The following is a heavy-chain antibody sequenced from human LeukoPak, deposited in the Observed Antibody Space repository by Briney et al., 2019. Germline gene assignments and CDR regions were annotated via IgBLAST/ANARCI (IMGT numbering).Heavy chain of an antibody. D-gene: IGHD2-2*01. CDR3: ARGGCSSTSCRQYFQH. Sequence: QAGGSLRLSCAASGFTVISNYMSWVRQAPGKGLEWVSVIYSGGDIYYAHSVKGRFTISRDSSKNTLYLQMNSLRVEDTAVYYCARGGCSSTSCRQYFQHWGQGTLVTVSS. CDR1: GFTVISNY. CDR2: IYSGGDI. V-gene: IGHV3-53*01. J-gene: IGHJ1*01.